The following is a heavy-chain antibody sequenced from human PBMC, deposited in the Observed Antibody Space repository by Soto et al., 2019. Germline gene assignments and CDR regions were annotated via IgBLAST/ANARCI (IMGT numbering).Heavy chain of an antibody. CDR3: AREGSGRRLRYNWFDS. CDR1: GAYISSGGYY. D-gene: IGHD4-17*01. J-gene: IGHJ5*01. V-gene: IGHV4-31*03. CDR2: SFYTGST. Sequence: PSETLSLTCTVSGAYISSGGYYWGWIRQLPGKDLEWIAYSFYTGSTYYNPSLKSRVTISVDASRNQFSLRLTSVTAADTAVYYCAREGSGRRLRYNWFDSWGQGAQVTVSS.